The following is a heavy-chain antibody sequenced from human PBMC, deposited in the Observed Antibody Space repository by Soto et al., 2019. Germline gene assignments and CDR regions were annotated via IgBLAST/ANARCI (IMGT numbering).Heavy chain of an antibody. D-gene: IGHD4-17*01. V-gene: IGHV1-69*01. Sequence: QVQLVQSGAEVKKPGSSVKVSCKASADTFNSYSLSWLRQAPGQRLEWMGGITPVFGTADYAQSFEDRLTITADDSTSTVYMELSSLRSDDTDVYYCARSLEGTTVTNWFDPCGQGALVTVSS. CDR1: ADTFNSYS. CDR2: ITPVFGTA. CDR3: ARSLEGTTVTNWFDP. J-gene: IGHJ5*02.